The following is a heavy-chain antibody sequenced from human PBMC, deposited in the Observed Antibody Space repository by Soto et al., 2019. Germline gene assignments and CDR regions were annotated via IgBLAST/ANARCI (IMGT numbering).Heavy chain of an antibody. D-gene: IGHD6-13*01. CDR3: ARYTYTSRYSYYGMDV. V-gene: IGHV3-49*03. J-gene: IGHJ6*02. Sequence: GGSLRLSCTTSGFTFGVYAMSWFRQAPGKGLEWVGVVRSKAYGGTTDYAASVKGRFDISRDDSKSIAYRQMNSVTTEDTAVYFCARYTYTSRYSYYGMDVWGHGTTVTVSS. CDR2: VRSKAYGGTT. CDR1: GFTFGVYA.